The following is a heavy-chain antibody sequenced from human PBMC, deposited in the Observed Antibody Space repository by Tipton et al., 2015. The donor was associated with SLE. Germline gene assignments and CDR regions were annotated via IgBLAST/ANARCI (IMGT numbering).Heavy chain of an antibody. CDR3: AREMCGGECFSKICFCYYAMDS. CDR1: GFTLGDYA. Sequence: SLRLSCTGSGFTLGDYALSWVRQAPGKGLEWVGFIRSKVHDGTTGYAASVRGRFTISRDDSKNTAYLQMSSLKTEDTAVYYCAREMCGGECFSKICFCYYAMDSWGQGTTVTVSS. V-gene: IGHV3-49*04. J-gene: IGHJ6*02. CDR2: IRSKVHDGTT. D-gene: IGHD2-21*01.